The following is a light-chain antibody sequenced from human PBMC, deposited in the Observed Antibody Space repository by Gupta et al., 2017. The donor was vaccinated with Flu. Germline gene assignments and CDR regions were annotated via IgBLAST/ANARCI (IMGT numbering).Light chain of an antibody. CDR1: QNVLSN. Sequence: PAPLSVSPGERLTLSCGASQNVLSNLAWYQQKPGQSPRLLIYGASTRATGVPARFSGSGSETEFSLTISSLKSEDSALYYCQQYYDWPRTFGQGTRVEIK. V-gene: IGKV3-15*01. CDR3: QQYYDWPRT. CDR2: GAS. J-gene: IGKJ1*01.